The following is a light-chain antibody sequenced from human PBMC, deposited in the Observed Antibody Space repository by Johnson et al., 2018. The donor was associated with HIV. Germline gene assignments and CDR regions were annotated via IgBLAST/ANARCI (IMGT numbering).Light chain of an antibody. CDR1: SSNIGSNY. Sequence: QSVLTQPPSVSAAPGQKVTISCSGSSSNIGSNYVSWYQKLPGTAPKLLIYDNNKRPSGITDRFSGSKSGTSATLGITGLQTGDEADYYCGTWDSSLSAYVFGTGTKVTVL. CDR2: DNN. CDR3: GTWDSSLSAYV. V-gene: IGLV1-51*01. J-gene: IGLJ1*01.